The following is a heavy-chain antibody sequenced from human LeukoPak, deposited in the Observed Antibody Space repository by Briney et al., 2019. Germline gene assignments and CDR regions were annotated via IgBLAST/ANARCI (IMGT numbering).Heavy chain of an antibody. Sequence: SETLSLTCAVSGGSISSGGYSWSWIRQPPGKGLEWIGYIYHSGSTYYNPSLKSRVTISVDRSKNQFSLKLSSVTAAGTAVYYCARTRITMIADAFDIWGQGTMVTVSS. D-gene: IGHD3-22*01. CDR1: GGSISSGGYS. V-gene: IGHV4-30-2*01. J-gene: IGHJ3*02. CDR3: ARTRITMIADAFDI. CDR2: IYHSGST.